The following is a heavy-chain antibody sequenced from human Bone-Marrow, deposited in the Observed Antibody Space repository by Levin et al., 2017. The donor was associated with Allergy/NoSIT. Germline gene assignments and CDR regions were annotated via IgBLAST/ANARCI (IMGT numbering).Heavy chain of an antibody. V-gene: IGHV3-7*01. CDR2: IKQGGIEK. Sequence: SGGSLRLSCAASTFSFSRYWMTWVRQAPGKGLEWVANIKQGGIEKYYADSVRGRFTISRDDANNSLFLQMNNLRAEDTAVYYCARGPDYGTRTDYFDYWGQGTLVTVSS. CDR3: ARGPDYGTRTDYFDY. D-gene: IGHD4/OR15-4a*01. J-gene: IGHJ4*02. CDR1: TFSFSRYW.